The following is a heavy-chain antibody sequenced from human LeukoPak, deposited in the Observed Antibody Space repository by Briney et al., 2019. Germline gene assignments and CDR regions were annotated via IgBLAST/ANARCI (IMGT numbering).Heavy chain of an antibody. D-gene: IGHD6-13*01. CDR3: AKDTLAAAGVFDY. CDR2: ITTAGDT. J-gene: IGHJ4*02. CDR1: GFTFSNYD. Sequence: GGSLRLSCEASGFTFSNYDMHWVRQPTGKGLEWVSGITTAGDTYYPASVKGRFTVSRENSKNSLYLQMNSLRPGDTAVYYCAKDTLAAAGVFDYWGQGTLVTVSS. V-gene: IGHV3-13*01.